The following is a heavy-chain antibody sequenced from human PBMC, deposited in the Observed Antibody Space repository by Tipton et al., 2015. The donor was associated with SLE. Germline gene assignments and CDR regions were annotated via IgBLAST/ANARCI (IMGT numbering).Heavy chain of an antibody. Sequence: SLRLSCAASGFTFSSYAMHWVRQAPGKGLEWVAVISYDGSNKYYADSVKGRFTISRDNSKNTLYLQMNSLRAEDTAVYYCASQPRYGDLDYWGQGTLVTVSS. CDR2: ISYDGSNK. V-gene: IGHV3-30*04. CDR3: ASQPRYGDLDY. CDR1: GFTFSSYA. J-gene: IGHJ4*02. D-gene: IGHD4-17*01.